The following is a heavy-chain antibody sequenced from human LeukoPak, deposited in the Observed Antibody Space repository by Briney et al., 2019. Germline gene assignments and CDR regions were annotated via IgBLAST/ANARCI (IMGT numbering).Heavy chain of an antibody. Sequence: GGSLRLSCAASGLTLSSHWMHWVRQAPGKGLEYVSAISSNGGSTYYADSVKGRFTISRDNSKNTLYLQMSSLRAEDTAVYYCVKDGVEDTAMAYWGQGTLVTVSS. D-gene: IGHD5-18*01. CDR3: VKDGVEDTAMAY. CDR1: GLTLSSHW. CDR2: ISSNGGST. J-gene: IGHJ4*02. V-gene: IGHV3-64D*06.